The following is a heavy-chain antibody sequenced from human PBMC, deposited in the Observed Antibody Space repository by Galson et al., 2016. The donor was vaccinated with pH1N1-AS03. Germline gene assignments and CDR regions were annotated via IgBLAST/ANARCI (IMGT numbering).Heavy chain of an antibody. CDR3: ARGPPGASVAYYSVIDV. CDR1: GDSISNGGYS. Sequence: LTCAVSGDSISNGGYSWSWIRQPPGKGLAWIGYIFHSGTTFYTPSLKSRVTMSVDRPSNQFSLRLISVTAADTAVYYCARGPPGASVAYYSVIDVWGPGTMVIVSS. D-gene: IGHD4/OR15-4a*01. V-gene: IGHV4-30-2*01. J-gene: IGHJ6*02. CDR2: IFHSGTT.